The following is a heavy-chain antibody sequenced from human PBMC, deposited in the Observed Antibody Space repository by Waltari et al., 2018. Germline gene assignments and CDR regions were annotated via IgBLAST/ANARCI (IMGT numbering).Heavy chain of an antibody. J-gene: IGHJ4*02. V-gene: IGHV4-39*01. D-gene: IGHD3-10*01. CDR3: ARCDRTGRVCYFDY. CDR2: IYYSGST. CDR1: GGSISSNDYY. Sequence: QLQLQESGPGLVTPSETLSLTCTVSGGSISSNDYYWGWIRQSPVAGLEWIGTIYYSGSTYYNPSLKSRVTISVDTSKNQFSLNMRSVTAADTSVYYCARCDRTGRVCYFDYWGQGTLVTVSS.